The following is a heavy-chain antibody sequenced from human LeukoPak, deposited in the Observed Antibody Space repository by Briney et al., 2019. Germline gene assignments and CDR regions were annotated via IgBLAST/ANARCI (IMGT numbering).Heavy chain of an antibody. D-gene: IGHD3-22*01. CDR1: GFTFSSYA. CDR3: AKDNGDSSGYYLSPFDY. CDR2: ISGSGGST. Sequence: GGSLRLSCAASGFTFSSYAMSWVRQAPGKGLEWVSAISGSGGSTYYADSVKGRFTISRDNSKNTLCLQMNSLRAEDTAVYYCAKDNGDSSGYYLSPFDYWGQGTLVTVSS. V-gene: IGHV3-23*01. J-gene: IGHJ4*02.